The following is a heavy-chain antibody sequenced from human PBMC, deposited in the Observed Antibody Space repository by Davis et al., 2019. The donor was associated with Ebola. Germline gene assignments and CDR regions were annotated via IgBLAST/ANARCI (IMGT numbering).Heavy chain of an antibody. CDR1: GFTFSGSA. CDR2: IRSKANSYAT. D-gene: IGHD4-17*01. Sequence: GGSLRLSCAASGFTFSGSAMHWVRQASGKGLEWVGRIRSKANSYATAYAASVKGRFTIPRDDSKNTAYLQMNSLKTEDTAVYYCTSTVTNGDYWGQGTLVTVSS. CDR3: TSTVTNGDY. V-gene: IGHV3-73*01. J-gene: IGHJ4*02.